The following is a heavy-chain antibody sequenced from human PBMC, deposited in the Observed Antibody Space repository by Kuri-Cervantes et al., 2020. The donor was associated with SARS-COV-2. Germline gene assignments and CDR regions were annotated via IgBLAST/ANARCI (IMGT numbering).Heavy chain of an antibody. CDR1: GLTFSGHW. D-gene: IGHD6-19*01. J-gene: IGHJ4*02. V-gene: IGHV3-23*01. CDR2: IGSRGST. CDR3: AREAYSSLDY. Sequence: GESLSPSCAASGLTFSGHWIHWVGQAPGKGLEWVSAIGSRGSTFYADSVKGRFTISRDNSENTLYLQMSSLRADDTAVYYCAREAYSSLDYWGQGTLVTVSS.